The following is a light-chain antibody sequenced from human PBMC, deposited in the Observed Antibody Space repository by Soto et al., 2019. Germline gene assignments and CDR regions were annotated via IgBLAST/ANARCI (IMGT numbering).Light chain of an antibody. CDR2: DDS. Sequence: QSALTQPASVSGSRGQSITFSCTGASSDIGGYNYVSWYQQHPGKAPKLIIFDDSNRPSGVSNRFSASKSGNTASLTISGLQAEDEADYYCCSYTSTSTRVFGGGTKLTVL. CDR1: SSDIGGYNY. J-gene: IGLJ3*02. CDR3: CSYTSTSTRV. V-gene: IGLV2-14*03.